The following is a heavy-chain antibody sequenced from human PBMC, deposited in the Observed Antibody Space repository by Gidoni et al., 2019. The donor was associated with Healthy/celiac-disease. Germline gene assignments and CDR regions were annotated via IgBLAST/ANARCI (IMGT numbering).Heavy chain of an antibody. CDR3: ARQAVGAPPGEFDY. J-gene: IGHJ4*02. CDR2: IYPGDSDT. Sequence: EMQLVQSGAEEKKPGESLKISWKGSGYSFTSYWIGGVRKMPGKGLEWLGIIYPGDSDTRYSPSFQGQVTISADKSISTAYLQWSSLKASDTAMYYGARQAVGAPPGEFDYWGQGTLVTVSS. D-gene: IGHD1-26*01. V-gene: IGHV5-51*01. CDR1: GYSFTSYW.